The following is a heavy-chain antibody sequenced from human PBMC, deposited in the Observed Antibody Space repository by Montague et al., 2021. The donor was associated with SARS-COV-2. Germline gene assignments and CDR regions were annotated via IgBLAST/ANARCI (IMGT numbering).Heavy chain of an antibody. D-gene: IGHD4-17*01. Sequence: CAISGDSVWSNTAAWNWIRQSPSGGLEWLGRTNYRSKWTSDYAASVEGRISIDPDTSKNQFFLHLKSVTPEDTGVYYCVRDTGSAQAGFDAWGQGTLVTVSS. CDR3: VRDTGSAQAGFDA. CDR2: TNYRSKWTS. V-gene: IGHV6-1*01. J-gene: IGHJ4*02. CDR1: GDSVWSNTAA.